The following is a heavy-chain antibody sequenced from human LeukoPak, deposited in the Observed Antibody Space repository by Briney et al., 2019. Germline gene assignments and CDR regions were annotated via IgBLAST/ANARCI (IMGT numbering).Heavy chain of an antibody. J-gene: IGHJ4*02. D-gene: IGHD3-3*01. CDR1: GFTFSTYA. V-gene: IGHV3-23*01. CDR2: IRGSGSTT. Sequence: GGSLRLSCAASGFTFSTYAMNWVRQAPGKGLEWVSAIRGSGSTTYYADSVKGRFTISRDNSKNTLYLQMNSLRAEDTAVYYCAKWSGYYIDYWGQGTLVTVSS. CDR3: AKWSGYYIDY.